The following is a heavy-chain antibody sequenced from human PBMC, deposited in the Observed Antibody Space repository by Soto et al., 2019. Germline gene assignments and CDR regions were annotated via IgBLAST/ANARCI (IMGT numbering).Heavy chain of an antibody. CDR1: GASISGFY. V-gene: IGHV4-4*07. CDR3: VRDRAKTLRDWFDP. J-gene: IGHJ5*02. CDR2: IYATGTT. D-gene: IGHD3-16*01. Sequence: SETLSLTCTVSGASISGFYWSWIRKSAGKGLEWIGRIYATGTTDYNPSLKSRVMMSVDTSKKQFSLKLRSVTAADTAVYYCVRDRAKTLRDWFDPWGQGISVTVSS.